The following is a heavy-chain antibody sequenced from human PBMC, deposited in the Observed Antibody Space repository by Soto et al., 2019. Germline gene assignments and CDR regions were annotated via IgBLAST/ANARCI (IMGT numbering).Heavy chain of an antibody. CDR2: IYYSGST. V-gene: IGHV4-39*01. J-gene: IGHJ5*02. CDR3: AKGPAVLRYFDWLSQGYNWFDP. D-gene: IGHD3-9*01. Sequence: PSETLSLTCTVSGGSISSSSYYWGWIRQPPGKGLEWIGSIYYSGSTYYNPSLKSRVTISVDTSKNQFSLNLNSVTAADTAVYYCAKGPAVLRYFDWLSQGYNWFDPWGQGTLVTVSS. CDR1: GGSISSSSYY.